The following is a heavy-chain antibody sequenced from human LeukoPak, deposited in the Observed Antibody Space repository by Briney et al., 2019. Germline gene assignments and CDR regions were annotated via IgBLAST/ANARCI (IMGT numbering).Heavy chain of an antibody. CDR2: ISDSGGST. Sequence: GGSLRLSCAASGFSFSSYAMSWVRQAPGKGLEWVSAISDSGGSTYYADSVKGRFTISRDNSKNTLYLQMNSLRAEDTAVYYCAKGRDYGVTRGGYYYYYMDVWGKGTTVTVSS. CDR3: AKGRDYGVTRGGYYYYYMDV. CDR1: GFSFSSYA. D-gene: IGHD4-17*01. J-gene: IGHJ6*03. V-gene: IGHV3-23*01.